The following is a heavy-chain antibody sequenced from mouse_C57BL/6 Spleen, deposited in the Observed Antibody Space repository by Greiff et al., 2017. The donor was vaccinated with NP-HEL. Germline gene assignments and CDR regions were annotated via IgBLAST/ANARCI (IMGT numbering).Heavy chain of an antibody. V-gene: IGHV5-16*01. CDR2: INYDGSST. CDR3: ARAAGTSYFDY. Sequence: EVKLVESEGGLVQPGSSMKLSCTASGFTFSDYYMAWVRQVPEKGLEWVANINYDGSSTYYLDSLKSRFIISRDNAKNILYLQMSSLKSEDTATYYCARAAGTSYFDYWGQGTTLTVSS. J-gene: IGHJ2*01. CDR1: GFTFSDYY. D-gene: IGHD4-1*01.